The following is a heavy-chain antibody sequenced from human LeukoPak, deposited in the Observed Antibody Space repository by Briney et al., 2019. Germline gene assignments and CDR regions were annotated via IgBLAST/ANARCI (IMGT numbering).Heavy chain of an antibody. CDR1: GGSFNDYY. Sequence: ASETLSLTCAVYGGSFNDYYWNWIRQPPGKGLEWIGEINLRGSTTYNPSLKSRVTISLDTSKNQFSLKVSSVTAADTAMYYCATTRWTSERGGFDYWGQGTLVTVSS. D-gene: IGHD1-1*01. CDR3: ATTRWTSERGGFDY. V-gene: IGHV4-34*01. J-gene: IGHJ4*02. CDR2: INLRGST.